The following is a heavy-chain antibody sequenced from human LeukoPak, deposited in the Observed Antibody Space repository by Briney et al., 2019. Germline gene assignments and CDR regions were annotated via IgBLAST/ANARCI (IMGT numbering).Heavy chain of an antibody. V-gene: IGHV3-30-3*01. Sequence: QPGGSLRLSCAASGFTFSSYAMHWVRQAPGKALEWVAVISYDGSNKYYADSVKGRFTISRDNSKNTLYLQMNSLRAEDTAVYYCARELGVTDDILTGSLCYWGQGTLVTVSS. CDR1: GFTFSSYA. CDR3: ARELGVTDDILTGSLCY. CDR2: ISYDGSNK. D-gene: IGHD3-9*01. J-gene: IGHJ4*02.